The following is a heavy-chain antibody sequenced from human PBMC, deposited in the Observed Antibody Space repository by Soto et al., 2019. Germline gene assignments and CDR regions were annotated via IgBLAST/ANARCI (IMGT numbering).Heavy chain of an antibody. CDR3: AREAGTTSDAFDI. J-gene: IGHJ3*02. V-gene: IGHV3-48*03. Sequence: PGGSLRLSCVASGFTFSSYEMNWVRQAPGKGLEWVSYISSSGSTIYYADSVKGRFTISRDNAKNSLYLQMNSLRAEDTAVYYCAREAGTTSDAFDIWGQGTMVTVSS. CDR1: GFTFSSYE. CDR2: ISSSGSTI. D-gene: IGHD1-7*01.